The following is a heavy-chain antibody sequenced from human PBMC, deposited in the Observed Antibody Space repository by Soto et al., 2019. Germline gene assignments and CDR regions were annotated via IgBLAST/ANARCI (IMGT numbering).Heavy chain of an antibody. Sequence: QVHLVQSGAEVKKPGASVRVSCKASGYSVTDYAIHWVRQAPGQTFEWMGWVNPANGHTKYSEKYQGRVTISWDTTATTANMELTSLTSEDTAVYYCARDSEWVVLGAENFQNWGQGTLVTVSS. CDR2: VNPANGHT. V-gene: IGHV1-3*01. D-gene: IGHD6-19*01. CDR3: ARDSEWVVLGAENFQN. J-gene: IGHJ1*01. CDR1: GYSVTDYA.